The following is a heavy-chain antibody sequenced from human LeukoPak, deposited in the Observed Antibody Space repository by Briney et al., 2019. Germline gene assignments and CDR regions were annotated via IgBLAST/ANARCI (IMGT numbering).Heavy chain of an antibody. CDR1: GGSISSGGYS. Sequence: PSETLSLTCAVSGGSISSGGYSWSWIRQPPGKGLEWIGYIYHSGSTYYNPSLKSRVTISVDRSKNQFSLKLSSVTAADTAVYYCARTRLGYCSSTSCYRTLVHFDLWGRGTLVTVSS. D-gene: IGHD2-2*01. J-gene: IGHJ2*01. V-gene: IGHV4-30-2*01. CDR2: IYHSGST. CDR3: ARTRLGYCSSTSCYRTLVHFDL.